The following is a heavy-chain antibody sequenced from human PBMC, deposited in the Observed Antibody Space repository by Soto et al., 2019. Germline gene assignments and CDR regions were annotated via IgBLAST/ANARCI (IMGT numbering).Heavy chain of an antibody. CDR3: ARYRREAVAGYTLDN. D-gene: IGHD6-13*01. CDR1: GGSISSNY. CDR2: VYSSGST. Sequence: SETLSLTCTVSGGSISSNYWTWIRQPPGKGLEWIGYVYSSGSTNYSPSLKSRVTISEDTSKSQFSLKVNSMTAADTAVYYCARYRREAVAGYTLDNWGQGILVTVSS. J-gene: IGHJ4*02. V-gene: IGHV4-59*01.